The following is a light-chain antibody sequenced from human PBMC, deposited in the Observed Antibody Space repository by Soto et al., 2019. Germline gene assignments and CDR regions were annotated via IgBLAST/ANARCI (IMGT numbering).Light chain of an antibody. CDR1: SSDVGGYNY. V-gene: IGLV2-14*01. J-gene: IGLJ1*01. Sequence: QSVLTHPASVSWSPGQSITISCTGTSSDVGGYNYVSWYQQHPDKAPKLMIYEVSNRPSGVSNRFSGSKSGHTASLTISGLQSEDEADYFCTSYTSYSTLDVFGTGTKVTVL. CDR3: TSYTSYSTLDV. CDR2: EVS.